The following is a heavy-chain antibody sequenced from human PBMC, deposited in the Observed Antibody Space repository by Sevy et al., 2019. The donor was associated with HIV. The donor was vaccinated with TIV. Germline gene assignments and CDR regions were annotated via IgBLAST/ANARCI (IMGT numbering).Heavy chain of an antibody. CDR2: ISGSGITT. D-gene: IGHD6-19*01. J-gene: IGHJ4*02. CDR1: GFSFSSYA. V-gene: IGHV3-23*01. Sequence: GGSLRLSCAASGFSFSSYAMSWVRQAPGKGLEWVSGISGSGITTYYADSVKGRFTISRDNSKNTLYLQMNSLRAEDTAVYYCTRESIAVAGIGYYFHYWGQGTLVTVSS. CDR3: TRESIAVAGIGYYFHY.